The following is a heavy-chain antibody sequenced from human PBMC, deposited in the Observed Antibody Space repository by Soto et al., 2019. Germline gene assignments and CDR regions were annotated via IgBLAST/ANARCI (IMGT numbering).Heavy chain of an antibody. V-gene: IGHV4-39*01. CDR1: GGSIDRSNYY. CDR3: ARHFVAVVIKGWGY. D-gene: IGHD3-10*01. Sequence: SETLSLTCNVSGGSIDRSNYYWDWLLHPPGKGLEWIGTTYYNGNAYYNPSLKSRVSMSVDTSKNQFSLKLVSVTAADTAVYYCARHFVAVVIKGWGYWGQGTLVTVS. CDR2: TYYNGNA. J-gene: IGHJ4*02.